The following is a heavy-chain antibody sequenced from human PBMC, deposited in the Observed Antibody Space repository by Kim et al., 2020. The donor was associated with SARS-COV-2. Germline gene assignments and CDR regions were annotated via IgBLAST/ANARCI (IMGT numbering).Heavy chain of an antibody. CDR1: GFTFSSYS. D-gene: IGHD3-3*01. CDR3: ARELRFLEWLPTNFDY. CDR2: ISSSSSTI. Sequence: GGSLRLSCAASGFTFSSYSMNWVRQAPGKGLEWVSYISSSSSTIYYADSVKGRFTISRDNAKNSLYLQMNSLRDEDTAVYYCARELRFLEWLPTNFDYWGQGTLVTVSS. J-gene: IGHJ4*02. V-gene: IGHV3-48*02.